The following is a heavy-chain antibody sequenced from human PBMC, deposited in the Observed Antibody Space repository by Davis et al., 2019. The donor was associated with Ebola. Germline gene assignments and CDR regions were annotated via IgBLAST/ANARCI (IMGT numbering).Heavy chain of an antibody. CDR1: GFTFSSYD. J-gene: IGHJ4*02. V-gene: IGHV3-13*01. CDR2: IGTAGDT. CDR3: ARGRGGYPDY. Sequence: GESLKISCAASGFTFSSYDMHWVRQATGKGLEWVSAIGTAGDTYYPGSVKGRFTISRENAKNSLYLQMNSLRAGDTAVYYCARGRGGYPDYWGQGTLVTVSS. D-gene: IGHD3-16*02.